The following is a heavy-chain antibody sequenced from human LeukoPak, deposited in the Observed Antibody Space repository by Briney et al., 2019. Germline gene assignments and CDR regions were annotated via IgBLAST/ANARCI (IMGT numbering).Heavy chain of an antibody. V-gene: IGHV3-23*01. CDR3: AKDQYGGNPQYYFDY. CDR1: GFTFSSYA. D-gene: IGHD4-23*01. CDR2: ISGSGGNT. J-gene: IGHJ4*02. Sequence: GGSLRLSCAASGFTFSSYAMSWVRQARGKGLDWVSAISGSGGNTYYADSVKGRFTISRDNSKNTLYLQMNSLRAEDTAVYYCAKDQYGGNPQYYFDYWGQGTLVTVSS.